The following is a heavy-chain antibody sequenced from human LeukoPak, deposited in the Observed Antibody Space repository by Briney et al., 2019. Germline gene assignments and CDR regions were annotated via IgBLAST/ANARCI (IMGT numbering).Heavy chain of an antibody. CDR2: IHWNGGFT. V-gene: IGHV3-20*04. CDR3: AREGRDLYYGSIFYGMDV. Sequence: GGSLRLSCAASGFTFDDYAMNWVRQPPGRGLGWVSGIHWNGGFTAYADSVKGRFTISRDNAKNSLYLHMNSLRAEDTALYYCAREGRDLYYGSIFYGMDVWGQGTTVTVSS. D-gene: IGHD3-10*01. CDR1: GFTFDDYA. J-gene: IGHJ6*02.